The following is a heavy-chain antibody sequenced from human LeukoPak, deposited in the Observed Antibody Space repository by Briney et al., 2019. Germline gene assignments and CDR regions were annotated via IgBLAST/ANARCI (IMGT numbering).Heavy chain of an antibody. CDR1: EFTFSGYW. Sequence: PGGSLRLSCAASEFTFSGYWMSWFRQAPGKGLEWVATIKQDGGETDYVDSVKGRFTISRDNAKNSLYLQMNSLRIEDTAVYYCARAQWRRPDYWGQGTLVTVSS. J-gene: IGHJ4*02. CDR3: ARAQWRRPDY. D-gene: IGHD5-12*01. CDR2: IKQDGGET. V-gene: IGHV3-7*02.